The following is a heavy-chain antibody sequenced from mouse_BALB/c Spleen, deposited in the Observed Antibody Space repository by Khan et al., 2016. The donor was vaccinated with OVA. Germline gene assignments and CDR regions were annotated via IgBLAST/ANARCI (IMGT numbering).Heavy chain of an antibody. Sequence: EVKLLESGGGLVQPGGSMKLSCVASGFTFSNYWMNWVSQYPEKGLEWVAEIRLKSDDYVSHYAESVKGRFTISKDDSKSSVYLQRNNLRAEDAGIYYCWILLWGQGTTLTVSS. CDR1: GFTFSNYW. CDR2: IRLKSDDYVS. V-gene: IGHV6-6*02. D-gene: IGHD6-1*01. J-gene: IGHJ2*01. CDR3: WILL.